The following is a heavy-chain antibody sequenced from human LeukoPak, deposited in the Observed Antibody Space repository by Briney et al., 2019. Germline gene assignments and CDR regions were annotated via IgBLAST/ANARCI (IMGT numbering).Heavy chain of an antibody. CDR2: INSRDSTT. Sequence: GGSLRLSCAASGFTFSYYSMTWVRQAPGKGLAWLSYINSRDSTTYYADSVQGRFTISRDNAKNSLYLQMNSLRDEDTAVYFCARWVSDSSLNYYFDYWGQGTLVTVSS. CDR1: GFTFSYYS. CDR3: ARWVSDSSLNYYFDY. D-gene: IGHD6-13*01. J-gene: IGHJ4*02. V-gene: IGHV3-48*02.